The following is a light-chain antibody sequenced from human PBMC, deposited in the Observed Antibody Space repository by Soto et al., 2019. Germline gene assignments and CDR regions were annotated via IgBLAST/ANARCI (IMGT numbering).Light chain of an antibody. Sequence: QSALTQPASVSGSPGQSITISCTGTSSDVGGYNYVSWYQQHPGKAPKLMIYDVSSRPSGVSIRFSGSKSGNTASLTISGLQADDEADYYCSSYARSNTLVFGGGTQLTV. CDR1: SSDVGGYNY. V-gene: IGLV2-14*03. J-gene: IGLJ2*01. CDR2: DVS. CDR3: SSYARSNTLV.